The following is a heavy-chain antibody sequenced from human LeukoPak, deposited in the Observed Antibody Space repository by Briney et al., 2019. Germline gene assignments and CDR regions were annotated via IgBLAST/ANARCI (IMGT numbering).Heavy chain of an antibody. D-gene: IGHD3-10*01. V-gene: IGHV4-4*02. Sequence: PSETLSLTCAVSGGFISSSNWWSWVRQPPGKGLEWIGEIYHSGSTNYNPSLKSRVTISVDTSKNQFSLKLSSVTAADAAVYYCARGAIWFGELSNFDYWGQGTLVTVSS. J-gene: IGHJ4*02. CDR2: IYHSGST. CDR1: GGFISSSNW. CDR3: ARGAIWFGELSNFDY.